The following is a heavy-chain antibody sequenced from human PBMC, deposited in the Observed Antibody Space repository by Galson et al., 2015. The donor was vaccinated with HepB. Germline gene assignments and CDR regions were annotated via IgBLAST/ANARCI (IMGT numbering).Heavy chain of an antibody. V-gene: IGHV3-21*01. J-gene: IGHJ6*02. Sequence: YYADSVKGRFTISRDNAKNSLYLQMNSLRAEDTAVYYCASLLAYCGGDCYSNYYYYGMDVWGQGTTVTVSS. CDR3: ASLLAYCGGDCYSNYYYYGMDV. D-gene: IGHD2-21*02.